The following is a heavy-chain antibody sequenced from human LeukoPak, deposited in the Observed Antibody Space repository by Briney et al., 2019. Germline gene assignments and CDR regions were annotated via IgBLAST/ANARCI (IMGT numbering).Heavy chain of an antibody. Sequence: PGGSLRLSCAASGFTFSNYEMNWVRQAPGKGLEWVSYISSSSSTIKHADSVKGRFTISRDNAKNSLYLQMNSLRAEDTAVYFCARDYYYYNGMDVWGQGTTVTVYS. V-gene: IGHV3-48*03. J-gene: IGHJ6*01. CDR1: GFTFSNYE. CDR3: ARDYYYYNGMDV. CDR2: ISSSSSTI.